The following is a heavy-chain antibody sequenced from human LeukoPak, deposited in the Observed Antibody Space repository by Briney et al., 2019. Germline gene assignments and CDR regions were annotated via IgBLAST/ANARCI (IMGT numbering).Heavy chain of an antibody. CDR3: ARIGLDRENDY. CDR1: GFTFSSYR. D-gene: IGHD3-16*01. V-gene: IGHV3-21*01. Sequence: GGSLRLSCEASGFTFSSYRRIWVRQAPGEGLEWVSSISTIVGSIYYADSVKGRFTISRDNAESSLYLQMDSLRAEDTAVYYCARIGLDRENDYWGQGTLVTVSS. J-gene: IGHJ4*02. CDR2: ISTIVGSI.